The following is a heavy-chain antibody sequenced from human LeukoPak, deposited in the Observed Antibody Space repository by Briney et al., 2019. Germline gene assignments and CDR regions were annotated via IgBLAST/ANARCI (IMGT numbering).Heavy chain of an antibody. Sequence: PSETLSLTCAVYGGSFSGYYWSWIRQPPGKGLEWIGEINHSGSTNYNPSLKGRVTISVDTSKNQFSLKLSSVTAADTAVYYCARGVASRYYGSGSYYNPDYWGQGTLVTVSS. CDR3: ARGVASRYYGSGSYYNPDY. J-gene: IGHJ4*02. D-gene: IGHD3-10*01. V-gene: IGHV4-34*01. CDR2: INHSGST. CDR1: GGSFSGYY.